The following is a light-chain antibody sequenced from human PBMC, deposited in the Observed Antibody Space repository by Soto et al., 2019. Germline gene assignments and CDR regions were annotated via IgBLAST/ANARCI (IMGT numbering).Light chain of an antibody. CDR3: QQYNNCQLT. V-gene: IGKV3-15*01. J-gene: IGKJ4*01. CDR1: QSVSSN. CDR2: GAS. Sequence: EIVMTQSPATLSVSPGERATLSCRASQSVSSNLAWYQQKPGQAPRLLIYGASTRATGIPARFSGSGSGTEFTLTISSLQSEDFAVYYCQQYNNCQLTSGGGTKVEIK.